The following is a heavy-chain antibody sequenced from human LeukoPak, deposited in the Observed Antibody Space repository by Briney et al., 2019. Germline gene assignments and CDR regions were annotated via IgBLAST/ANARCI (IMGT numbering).Heavy chain of an antibody. CDR3: ARSPVVIDFNWFDP. CDR2: IIPIFGIA. CDR1: RRTFSSYA. D-gene: IGHD3-22*01. J-gene: IGHJ5*02. Sequence: SVKVSCKASRRTFSSYAISWVPQAPGQGLEWMGRIIPIFGIANYAQKFQGRVTITADKSTSTAYVELSSLSAEDTVVYYCARSPVVIDFNWFDPRGQGTLVTVSS. V-gene: IGHV1-69*04.